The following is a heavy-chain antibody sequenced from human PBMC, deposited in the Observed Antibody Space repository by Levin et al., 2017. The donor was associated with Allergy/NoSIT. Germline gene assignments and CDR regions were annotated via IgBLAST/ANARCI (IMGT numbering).Heavy chain of an antibody. V-gene: IGHV3-74*01. J-gene: IGHJ4*02. CDR1: GFTFSSYW. CDR2: IDFDGSTT. Sequence: VASVKVSCAASGFTFSSYWMHWVRQAPGKGLVWVSRIDFDGSTTTYADSVKGRFTISRDNAKNTLYLQMNSLRAEDTAVYYCARAFCSGGSCYFKDWGQGALVTVSS. CDR3: ARAFCSGGSCYFKD. D-gene: IGHD2-15*01.